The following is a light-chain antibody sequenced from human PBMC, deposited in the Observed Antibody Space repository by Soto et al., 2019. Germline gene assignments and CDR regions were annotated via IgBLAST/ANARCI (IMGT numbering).Light chain of an antibody. J-gene: IGKJ1*01. CDR2: DAS. CDR3: QQYNNWPWT. CDR1: QSVSSY. V-gene: IGKV3-11*01. Sequence: EVVLTQSPVTLSLSPGERATLSCRASQSVSSYLAWYQQKPGQAPRLLIYDASNRATGIPARFSGSGSGTDFTLTISSLEPEDFAVYYCQQYNNWPWTFGQGTKVDI.